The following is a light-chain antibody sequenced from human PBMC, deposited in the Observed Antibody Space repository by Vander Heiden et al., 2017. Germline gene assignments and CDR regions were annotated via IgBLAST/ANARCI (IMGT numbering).Light chain of an antibody. CDR2: GAS. CDR1: QSVSSN. J-gene: IGKJ2*01. Sequence: IVMTQSPATLSVSPGERATLSCRASQSVSSNLAWYQQRPGQVPRLLIYGASTRATGIPARFSGSGSGTEFTLTISSLQSEDFAVYYCQQYHDWPPYTFGQGTKLEIK. CDR3: QQYHDWPPYT. V-gene: IGKV3-15*01.